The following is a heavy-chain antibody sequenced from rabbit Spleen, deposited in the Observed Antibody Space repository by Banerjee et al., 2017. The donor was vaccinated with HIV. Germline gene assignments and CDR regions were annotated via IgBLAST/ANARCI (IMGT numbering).Heavy chain of an antibody. J-gene: IGHJ4*01. CDR1: GISFSSKW. Sequence: QEQLVESGGGLDKPGGTLTLTCTVAGISFSSKWICWGRQAPGKGLEWSACNNAVTGKAVSASWAKGRFTISNTSSTTVTLQMPSLTVADTATHFCAKFVNNDYAGLWGQGTLVTVS. D-gene: IGHD2-1*01. CDR2: NNAVTGKA. CDR3: AKFVNNDYAGL. V-gene: IGHV1S45*01.